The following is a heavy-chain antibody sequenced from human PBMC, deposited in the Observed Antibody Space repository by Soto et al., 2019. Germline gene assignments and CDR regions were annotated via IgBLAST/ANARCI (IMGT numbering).Heavy chain of an antibody. D-gene: IGHD6-19*01. CDR2: IRRKANSYAT. V-gene: IGHV3-73*02. Sequence: EVQLVESGGGLVQPGWSLKLSCAASGFTFSGSAMHWVRQASGKGLEWVGRIRRKANSYATAYAASVKGRFTISRDDSKNTAYLQMNSLKTEDTAVYYCTRPAQPAVAGTGYWGQVTLVTVSS. CDR3: TRPAQPAVAGTGY. J-gene: IGHJ4*02. CDR1: GFTFSGSA.